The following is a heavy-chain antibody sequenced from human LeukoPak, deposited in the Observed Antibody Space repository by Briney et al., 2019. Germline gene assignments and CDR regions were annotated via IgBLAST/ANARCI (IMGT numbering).Heavy chain of an antibody. Sequence: SETLSLTCTVSGGSISSSSYYWGWIRQPPGKGLEWIGSIYYSGSTYYNPSLKSRVTISVDTSKNQFSLKLSSVTAADTAVYYCARQWHQLLYFDYWGQGTLVTVSS. CDR3: ARQWHQLLYFDY. J-gene: IGHJ4*02. D-gene: IGHD2-2*01. CDR1: GGSISSSSYY. CDR2: IYYSGST. V-gene: IGHV4-39*01.